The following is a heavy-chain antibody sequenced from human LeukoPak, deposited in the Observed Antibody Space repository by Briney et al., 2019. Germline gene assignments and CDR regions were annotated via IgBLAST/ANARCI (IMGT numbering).Heavy chain of an antibody. V-gene: IGHV5-51*01. D-gene: IGHD6-19*01. CDR3: ASFAGDYSSGWYTNAFDI. J-gene: IGHJ3*02. CDR1: GYSFTSYW. Sequence: GESLKISCKGSGYSFTSYWIGWVRQMPGKGLEWMGIIYPGDSDTRYSPSFQGQVTISADKSISTAYRQWSSLKASDTAMYYCASFAGDYSSGWYTNAFDIWGQGTMVTVSS. CDR2: IYPGDSDT.